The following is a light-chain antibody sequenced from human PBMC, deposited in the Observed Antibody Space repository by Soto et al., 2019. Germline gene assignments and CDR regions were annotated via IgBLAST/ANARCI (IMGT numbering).Light chain of an antibody. Sequence: QSALTQPASVSGSPGQSITISCTGTSSDVGGYDYVSWYQLHPGKAPKLMIFEVSNRPSGVSYRFSGSKSGNTASLTISGLQAEDEADYFCCSYSISTPYLFGIPTKAT. CDR1: SSDVGGYDY. CDR3: CSYSISTPYL. J-gene: IGLJ1*01. CDR2: EVS. V-gene: IGLV2-14*01.